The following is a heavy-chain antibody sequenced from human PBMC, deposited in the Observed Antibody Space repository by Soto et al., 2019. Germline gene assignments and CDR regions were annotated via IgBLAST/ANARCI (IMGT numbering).Heavy chain of an antibody. CDR1: GFTFSDYY. J-gene: IGHJ4*02. CDR3: AGGGTTTFFDY. V-gene: IGHV3-11*05. CDR2: ISSSSSYT. Sequence: QGQLVESGGGLVKPGGSLRLSCAASGFTFSDYYMSWIRQAPGKGLEWVSYISSSSSYTNYADSVKGRFTISRDNATNSLYLQMHRLRAEDTAVYYCAGGGTTTFFDYWGQGTLVTVSS. D-gene: IGHD1-1*01.